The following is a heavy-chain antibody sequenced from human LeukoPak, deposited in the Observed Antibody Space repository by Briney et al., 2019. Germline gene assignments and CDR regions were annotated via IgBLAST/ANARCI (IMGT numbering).Heavy chain of an antibody. CDR3: ARDMRGPYWYYFDY. CDR2: IIPIFGTA. Sequence: SVKVSCKASGGTFSSYAISWVRQAPGQGLEWMGGIIPIFGTANYAQKYQGRVTITADESTSTAYMELSSLRSEDTAVYYCARDMRGPYWYYFDYWGQGTLVTVSS. J-gene: IGHJ4*02. D-gene: IGHD2-15*01. V-gene: IGHV1-69*13. CDR1: GGTFSSYA.